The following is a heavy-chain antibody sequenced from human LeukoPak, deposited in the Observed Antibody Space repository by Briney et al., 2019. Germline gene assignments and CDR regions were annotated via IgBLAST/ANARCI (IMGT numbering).Heavy chain of an antibody. CDR2: INPNSGGT. Sequence: PGASVKVSCKASGYTFTGYYMHWVRPAPGQGLEWMGWINPNSGGTNYAQKFQGRVTMTRDTSISTAYMELSRLRSDDTAVYYCARVGLNPLQSDAYMDVWGKGTTVTVSS. V-gene: IGHV1-2*02. D-gene: IGHD4-11*01. CDR1: GYTFTGYY. J-gene: IGHJ6*03. CDR3: ARVGLNPLQSDAYMDV.